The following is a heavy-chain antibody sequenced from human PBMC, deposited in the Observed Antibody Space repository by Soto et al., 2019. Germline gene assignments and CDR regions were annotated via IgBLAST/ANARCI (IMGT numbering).Heavy chain of an antibody. CDR3: ARDRPYSSGWYHDY. CDR2: IYGGGST. CDR1: GFTVSSNY. V-gene: IGHV3-66*01. J-gene: IGHJ4*02. Sequence: EVQLVESGGGLVQPGGSLRLSCAASGFTVSSNYMSWVRQAPGKGLEWVSVIYGGGSTYYADSVKGRFTISRDNSKHTLYLQMNSLRAEDTAVYYCARDRPYSSGWYHDYWGQGTLVTVSS. D-gene: IGHD6-19*01.